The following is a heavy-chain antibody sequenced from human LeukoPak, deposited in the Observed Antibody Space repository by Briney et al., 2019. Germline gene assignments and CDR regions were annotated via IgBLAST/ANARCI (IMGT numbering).Heavy chain of an antibody. J-gene: IGHJ4*02. CDR2: INHSGST. CDR1: GGSFSGYY. CDR3: ARGRYFYDY. V-gene: IGHV4-34*01. Sequence: PSETLSLTCAVYGGSFSGYYWSWIRQPPGKGLEWIGEINHSGSTNYNPSLKSRVTISADTSKNQFSLKLSSVTAADTAVYYCARGRYFYDYWGQGTLVTVSS. D-gene: IGHD3-9*01.